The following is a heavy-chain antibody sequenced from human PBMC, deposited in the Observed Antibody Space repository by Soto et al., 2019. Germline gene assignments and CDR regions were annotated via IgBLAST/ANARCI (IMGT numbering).Heavy chain of an antibody. CDR2: IYYSGST. CDR1: CGSISSGDYY. V-gene: IGHV4-30-4*01. CDR3: ARAGGPYYFDY. J-gene: IGHJ4*02. Sequence: SETLSLTYTVSCGSISSGDYYWSWIRHPPGKGLERIGYIYYSGSTYYYPSLKSRVTISVDTSKNQFSLQLSSVTAADTAVYYCARAGGPYYFDYWGQGTLVTVSS. D-gene: IGHD2-15*01.